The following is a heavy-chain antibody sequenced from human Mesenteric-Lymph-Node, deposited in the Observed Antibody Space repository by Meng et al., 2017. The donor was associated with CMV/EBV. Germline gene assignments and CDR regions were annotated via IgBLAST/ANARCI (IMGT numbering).Heavy chain of an antibody. CDR2: IYHSGST. J-gene: IGHJ4*02. CDR3: ARAFLSGYDYDY. Sequence: AGSGGSISSSNWWSWVRQPTGKGLEWIGEIYHSGSTNYNPSLKSRVTISVDKSKNQFSLKLSSVTAADTAVYYCARAFLSGYDYDYWGQGTLVTVSS. CDR1: GGSISSSNW. V-gene: IGHV4-4*02. D-gene: IGHD5-12*01.